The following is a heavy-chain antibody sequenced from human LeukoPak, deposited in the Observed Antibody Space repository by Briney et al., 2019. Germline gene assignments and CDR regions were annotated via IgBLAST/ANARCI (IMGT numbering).Heavy chain of an antibody. CDR3: ARGRYSSSWYTDY. D-gene: IGHD6-13*01. CDR2: IWYDGSNK. Sequence: GGSLRLSCAASGFTFSSYGVHWVRQAPGKGLEWVAVIWYDGSNKYYADSVKGRFTISRDNSKNTLYLQMNSLRAEDTAVYYCARGRYSSSWYTDYWGQGTLVTVSS. V-gene: IGHV3-33*01. J-gene: IGHJ4*02. CDR1: GFTFSSYG.